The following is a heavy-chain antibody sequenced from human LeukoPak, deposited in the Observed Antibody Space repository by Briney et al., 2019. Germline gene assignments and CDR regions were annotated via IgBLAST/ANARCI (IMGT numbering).Heavy chain of an antibody. CDR1: GFTFSSYA. CDR3: AKDPQQLVPGGMDV. V-gene: IGHV3-23*01. J-gene: IGHJ6*03. D-gene: IGHD6-13*01. Sequence: GGSLRLSCAASGFTFSSYAMSWVRQAPGKGLEWVSAISGSGGSTYYADSVKGRFTISRDNSKDTLYLQMNSLRAEDTAVYYCAKDPQQLVPGGMDVWGKGTTVTVSS. CDR2: ISGSGGST.